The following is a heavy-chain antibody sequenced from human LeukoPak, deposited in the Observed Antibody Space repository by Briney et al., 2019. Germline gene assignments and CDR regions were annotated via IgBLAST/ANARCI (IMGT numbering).Heavy chain of an antibody. D-gene: IGHD1-26*01. Sequence: PGGSLRLSWAASGFRFADYAMHWVRQAPGKGLEWVSGISWNSGSVSYADSVKGRFTISRDNANNSLYLQMNSLRGEDTALYYCAKAPCFSGSSLDYWGQGSLVTVSS. V-gene: IGHV3-9*01. CDR3: AKAPCFSGSSLDY. CDR1: GFRFADYA. CDR2: ISWNSGSV. J-gene: IGHJ4*02.